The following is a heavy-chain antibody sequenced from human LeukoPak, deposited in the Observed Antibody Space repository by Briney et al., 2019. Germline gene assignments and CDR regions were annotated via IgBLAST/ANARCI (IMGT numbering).Heavy chain of an antibody. J-gene: IGHJ4*02. Sequence: PAGSLRLSCAASGFTISSCAMSWVRQAPGKGLEWVSTISGSGGSTFYADPVKGRFTISRNNTHNTLYLQMISLRAEDTAVYYCAKAYGSGSYTFDYWGQGTLVTVSS. D-gene: IGHD3-10*01. CDR1: GFTISSCA. CDR3: AKAYGSGSYTFDY. V-gene: IGHV3-23*01. CDR2: ISGSGGST.